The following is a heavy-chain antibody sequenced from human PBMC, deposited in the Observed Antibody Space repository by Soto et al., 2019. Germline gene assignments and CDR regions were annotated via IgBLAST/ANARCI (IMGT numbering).Heavy chain of an antibody. D-gene: IGHD2-8*01. CDR2: INAGNGNT. J-gene: IGHJ4*02. V-gene: IGHV1-3*01. CDR3: ARDRDAYCSKGVCSGPYFDY. CDR1: GYTFTSYA. Sequence: ASVKVSCKASGYTFTSYAMHWVRQAPGQRLEWMGWINAGNGNTKYSQKFQGRVTITRDTSASTAYMELSSLRSEDTAVYYCARDRDAYCSKGVCSGPYFDYWGRGTLVTVSS.